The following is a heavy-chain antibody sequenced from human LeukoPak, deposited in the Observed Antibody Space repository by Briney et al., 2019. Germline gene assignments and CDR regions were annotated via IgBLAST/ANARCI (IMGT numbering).Heavy chain of an antibody. CDR1: GFTFSSYG. CDR2: ISYDGSNK. D-gene: IGHD4-17*01. V-gene: IGHV3-30*18. J-gene: IGHJ4*02. CDR3: AKVAPTVTTVGPFDY. Sequence: GGSLRLSCAASGFTFSSYGMHWVRQAPGKGLEWVAVISYDGSNKYYADSVKGRFTISRDNSKNTLYLQMNSLRAEDTAVYYCAKVAPTVTTVGPFDYRGQGTLVTVS.